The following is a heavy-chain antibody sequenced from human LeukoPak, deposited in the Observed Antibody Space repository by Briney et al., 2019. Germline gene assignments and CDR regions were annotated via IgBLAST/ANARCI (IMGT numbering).Heavy chain of an antibody. CDR2: ISAFNGDT. V-gene: IGHV1-18*01. CDR1: GYTFSNYG. D-gene: IGHD4-17*01. CDR3: ARARRGGDYDSYFDY. J-gene: IGHJ4*02. Sequence: VASVTVSCKAFGYTFSNYGISWVRQAPGQGLEWMGWISAFNGDTNYAQNLQGRVTLTTDTSTSTAYMDLGSLRSDDTAVYYCARARRGGDYDSYFDYWGQGTLVTVSS.